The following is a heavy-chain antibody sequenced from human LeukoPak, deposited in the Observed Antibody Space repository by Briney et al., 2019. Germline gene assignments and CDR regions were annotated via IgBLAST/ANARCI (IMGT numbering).Heavy chain of an antibody. D-gene: IGHD4-23*01. V-gene: IGHV1-2*02. Sequence: ASVKVSCKASGYTFTGYYMHWVRQAPGQGLEWMGWINPNSGGTNYAQKFQGRVTMTRDTSISTAYMELSRLRSDDTAVYYCARYGSVYGGNSVCNWFDPWGQGTLVTVSS. CDR1: GYTFTGYY. J-gene: IGHJ5*02. CDR2: INPNSGGT. CDR3: ARYGSVYGGNSVCNWFDP.